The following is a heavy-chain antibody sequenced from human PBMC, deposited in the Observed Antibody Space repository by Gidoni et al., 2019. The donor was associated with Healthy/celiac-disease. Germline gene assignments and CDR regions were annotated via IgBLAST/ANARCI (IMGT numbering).Heavy chain of an antibody. CDR1: GFTFSSYA. J-gene: IGHJ5*02. Sequence: EVQLLESGGGLVQPGGSLRLSCAAYGFTFSSYAMSWVRQAPGKGLEWVSAISGSGGSTYYADSVKGRFTISRDNSKNTLYLQMNSLRAEDTAVYYCAKDPISSSWYVGYWFDPWGQGTLDTVSS. D-gene: IGHD6-13*01. CDR3: AKDPISSSWYVGYWFDP. V-gene: IGHV3-23*01. CDR2: ISGSGGST.